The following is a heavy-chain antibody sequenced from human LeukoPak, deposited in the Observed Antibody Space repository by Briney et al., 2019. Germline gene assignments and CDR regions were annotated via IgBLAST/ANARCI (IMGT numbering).Heavy chain of an antibody. D-gene: IGHD5-24*01. CDR3: ARGRDGYNQRRFDY. CDR2: IYYSGNT. Sequence: SETLSLTCTVSGGSISSGGYYWSWIRQHPGKGLEWIGYIYYSGNTYYNPSLKSRVTISVDTSKNQFSLKLSSVTAADTAVYYCARGRDGYNQRRFDYWGQGTLVTVSS. J-gene: IGHJ4*02. V-gene: IGHV4-31*03. CDR1: GGSISSGGYY.